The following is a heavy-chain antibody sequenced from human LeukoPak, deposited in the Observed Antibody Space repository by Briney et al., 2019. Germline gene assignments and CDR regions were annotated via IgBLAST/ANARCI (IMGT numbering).Heavy chain of an antibody. Sequence: SETLSLTCTVSGGSISSYYWSWIRQPPGKGREWSGYIYYSGSTNYNPSLKSRVTISVATSKNQFSLKLSSVTAADTAVYYCARVGTYGSGSYLSWLDYWGQGTLVTVSS. CDR1: GGSISSYY. D-gene: IGHD3-10*01. J-gene: IGHJ4*02. CDR3: ARVGTYGSGSYLSWLDY. V-gene: IGHV4-59*01. CDR2: IYYSGST.